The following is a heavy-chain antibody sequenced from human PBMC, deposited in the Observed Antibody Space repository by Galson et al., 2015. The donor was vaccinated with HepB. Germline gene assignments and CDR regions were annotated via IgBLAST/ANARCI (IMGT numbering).Heavy chain of an antibody. CDR3: SRVLGRANH. V-gene: IGHV3-74*01. Sequence: SLRLSCAASGFTFGDYWMHWVRQTPGKGLVWVSRITGDGSSSSYADSVKGRFTISRDNAKNTLFLQMNNLRVDDTAVYYCSRVLGRANHWGQGTLVTVSS. D-gene: IGHD1-26*01. J-gene: IGHJ5*02. CDR1: GFTFGDYW. CDR2: ITGDGSSS.